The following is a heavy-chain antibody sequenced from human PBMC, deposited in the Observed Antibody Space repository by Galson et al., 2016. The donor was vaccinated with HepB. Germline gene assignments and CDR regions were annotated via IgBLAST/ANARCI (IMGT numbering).Heavy chain of an antibody. J-gene: IGHJ4*02. CDR3: AREPSFGDLDY. V-gene: IGHV3-7*01. CDR2: IKQDGSEQ. CDR1: GFTFSSYY. D-gene: IGHD3-3*01. Sequence: SLRLSCAASGFTFSSYYMTWVRQTPGKGLEWVANIKQDGSEQFYVDSVKGRFTISRDNARNLVYLQMNSLRAEDTAVYYGAREPSFGDLDYWGQGTLVTVSS.